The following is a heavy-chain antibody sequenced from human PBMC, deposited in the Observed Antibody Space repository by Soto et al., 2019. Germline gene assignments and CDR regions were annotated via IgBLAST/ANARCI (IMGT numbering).Heavy chain of an antibody. V-gene: IGHV3-30*18. D-gene: IGHD1-7*01. CDR2: ISYDGSNK. Sequence: QVQLVESGGGVVQPGRSLRLSCAASGFTFSSYGMHWVRQAPGKGLEWVAVISYDGSNKYYADSVKGRFTISRDNSRSTLYLQMNSLRAEDTAVYYCAKDDELELRYYYYGMDVWGQGTTVTVSS. CDR1: GFTFSSYG. CDR3: AKDDELELRYYYYGMDV. J-gene: IGHJ6*02.